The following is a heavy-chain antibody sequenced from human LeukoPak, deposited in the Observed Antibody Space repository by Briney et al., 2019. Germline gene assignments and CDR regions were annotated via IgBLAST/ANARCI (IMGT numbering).Heavy chain of an antibody. D-gene: IGHD1-26*01. V-gene: IGHV1-2*02. J-gene: IGHJ3*02. CDR3: ARGSEVGGTEKNALDI. CDR1: GYTFTGYY. Sequence: ASVKFCCKTSGYTFTGYYIDWARQAHGQGLEWMGWTNPNSVDTSYAQKFQDRGTMTRDTSITTAYMELSGLISDDTALYYCARGSEVGGTEKNALDIWGQGTMVTVSS. CDR2: TNPNSVDT.